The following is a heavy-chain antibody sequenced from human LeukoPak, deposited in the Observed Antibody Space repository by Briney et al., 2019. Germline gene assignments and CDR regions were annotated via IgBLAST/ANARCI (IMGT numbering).Heavy chain of an antibody. CDR1: GSGASINHYY. CDR3: ARRMVTNAEDAFDI. D-gene: IGHD2-21*02. V-gene: IGHV4-59*08. Sequence: PSETLSLTCTVSGSGASINHYYWSWIRQPPGKGLKWIANIQYSGNTNSRPSLQSRVSTSIDTSNNQFSLKLTSVTAADTAVYYCARRMVTNAEDAFDIWGQGAVVTVSS. J-gene: IGHJ3*02. CDR2: IQYSGNT.